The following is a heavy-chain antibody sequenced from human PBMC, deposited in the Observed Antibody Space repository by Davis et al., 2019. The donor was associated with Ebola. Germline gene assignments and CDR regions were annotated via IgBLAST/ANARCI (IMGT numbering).Heavy chain of an antibody. CDR3: ARGIMIAVAGTGYAFDI. D-gene: IGHD6-19*01. CDR2: ISASSSYI. J-gene: IGHJ3*02. CDR1: GFTFSSYS. Sequence: GESLKISCAASGFTFSSYSMTWVRQTPGKGLEWVSSISASSSYIFYADSVKGRFTISRDNAKNSLYLQMNSLSAEDTAVYYCARGIMIAVAGTGYAFDIWGHGTLVTVSS. V-gene: IGHV3-21*01.